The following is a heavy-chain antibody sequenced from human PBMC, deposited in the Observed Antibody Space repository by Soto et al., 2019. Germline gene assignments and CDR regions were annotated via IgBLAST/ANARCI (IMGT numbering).Heavy chain of an antibody. V-gene: IGHV3-23*01. CDR3: AKCGGGSCYDADVY. J-gene: IGHJ4*02. CDR2: ISGSSSST. D-gene: IGHD2-15*01. CDR1: GFTFSSYA. Sequence: GSLRLSCAASGFTFSSYAMTWVRQAPGKGLEWVSAISGSSSSTYYAGSVKGRFTISRDNSRNTLYLQMNSLRAEDTAVYYCAKCGGGSCYDADVYWGQGTLVTVSS.